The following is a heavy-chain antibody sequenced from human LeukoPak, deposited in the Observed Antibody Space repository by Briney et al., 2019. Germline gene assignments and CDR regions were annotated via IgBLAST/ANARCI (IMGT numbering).Heavy chain of an antibody. J-gene: IGHJ5*02. CDR3: ARIEAGWFDP. CDR2: IIYSGYT. CDR1: GDSITNYY. V-gene: IGHV4-59*01. D-gene: IGHD3-10*01. Sequence: SETLSLTCTVSGDSITNYYWTWIRQPPGKGLEYIGYIIYSGYTNYSPSLKSRVTISIDTSKDQFSLKLTSVTAADTAVYYCARIEAGWFDPWGQGTLVTVSS.